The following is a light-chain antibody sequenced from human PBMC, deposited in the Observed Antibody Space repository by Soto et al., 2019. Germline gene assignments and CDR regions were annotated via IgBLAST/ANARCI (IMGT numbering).Light chain of an antibody. CDR1: QSVSSNY. CDR2: GAS. Sequence: EIVLMQSPGTLSLSPGDRATLSCRASQSVSSNYLAWYQQKPGQAPRLLIYGASMRATGIPDRFSASGSGTDFTLTIRRLEPEDFAMYFCHHYGSSPRTFGQGTKVEIK. J-gene: IGKJ1*01. V-gene: IGKV3-20*01. CDR3: HHYGSSPRT.